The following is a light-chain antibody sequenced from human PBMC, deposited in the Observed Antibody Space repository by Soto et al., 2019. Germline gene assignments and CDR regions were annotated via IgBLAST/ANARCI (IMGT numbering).Light chain of an antibody. CDR3: CSYTSLSTVV. J-gene: IGLJ2*01. Sequence: QSALTQPASVSGSPGQSITISCTGTCSDVGGYNHVSWYQHSPGKAPKLILFAVSDRPSGVSHRFSGSKSGNTASLTISGLQDEDEADYYCCSYTSLSTVVFGGGTKVTVL. CDR2: AVS. V-gene: IGLV2-14*01. CDR1: CSDVGGYNH.